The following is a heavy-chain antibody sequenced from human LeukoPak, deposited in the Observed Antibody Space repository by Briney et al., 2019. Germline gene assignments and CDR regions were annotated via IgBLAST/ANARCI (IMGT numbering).Heavy chain of an antibody. V-gene: IGHV1-69*01. Sequence: SVKVSCKASGDTYNNYAITWVRQAPGQGLEWVGGILPVFGTSNYAQRFQGRVTITADESTGTTYMELSSLRSEDTAVYYCARDHRGFYYGSGNYYYLDVWGKGTTVTVSS. D-gene: IGHD3-10*01. CDR2: ILPVFGTS. J-gene: IGHJ6*03. CDR1: GDTYNNYA. CDR3: ARDHRGFYYGSGNYYYLDV.